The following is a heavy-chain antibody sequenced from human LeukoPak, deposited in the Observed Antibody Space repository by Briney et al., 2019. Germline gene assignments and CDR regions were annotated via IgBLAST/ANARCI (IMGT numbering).Heavy chain of an antibody. CDR3: AKGSSLPVAGTLDY. Sequence: GGSLRLSCAASGFTFSSYSMNWVRQAPGKGLEWVSSISSSSSYIYYADSVKGRFTISRDNSKTTLYLQMNSLGAEDTAVYFCAKGSSLPVAGTLDYWGQGTLVTVSS. D-gene: IGHD6-19*01. J-gene: IGHJ4*02. V-gene: IGHV3-21*01. CDR1: GFTFSSYS. CDR2: ISSSSSYI.